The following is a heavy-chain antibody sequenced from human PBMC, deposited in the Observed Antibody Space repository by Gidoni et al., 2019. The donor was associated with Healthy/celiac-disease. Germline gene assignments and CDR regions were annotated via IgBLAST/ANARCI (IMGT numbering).Heavy chain of an antibody. Sequence: EVQLVESGGGLVQPGGSLRLSCAASGFTISNAWMSWVRQAPVKGLGWVGRMKSITDGGTTDYAAPGKGRFTISRDDSKNTLDLQMNSLTTEDTAVYYCTTQYYDFWSGYSLSEYWGQGTLVTVSS. CDR3: TTQYYDFWSGYSLSEY. V-gene: IGHV3-15*01. D-gene: IGHD3-3*01. J-gene: IGHJ4*02. CDR1: GFTISNAW. CDR2: MKSITDGGTT.